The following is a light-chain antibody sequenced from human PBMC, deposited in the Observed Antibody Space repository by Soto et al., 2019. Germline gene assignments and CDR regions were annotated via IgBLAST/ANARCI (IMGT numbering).Light chain of an antibody. V-gene: IGKV3-20*01. CDR2: GSS. Sequence: EIVVTQSPGTLSLSPGERATLSCRASQSITSSYLAWYQQKPGQAPRLLIYGSSSRATGIQDRFSGSGSGTDFTLAISRLEPEYFAVFYCQQYGSSPITFGQGTRLEI. CDR3: QQYGSSPIT. CDR1: QSITSSY. J-gene: IGKJ5*01.